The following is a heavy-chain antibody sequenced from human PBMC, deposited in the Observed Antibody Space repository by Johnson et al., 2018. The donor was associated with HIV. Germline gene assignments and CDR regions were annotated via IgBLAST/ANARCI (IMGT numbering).Heavy chain of an antibody. Sequence: VQLVESGGGLVQPGGSLRLSCAASGFTFSSYDMHWVRQATGKGLEWVSAIGTAGDTYYPGSVKGRFTISRENAKNSLYLQMNSLRAGDTAGYYCARGDNWNAVDGAFDIWGQGTMVTVSP. J-gene: IGHJ3*02. D-gene: IGHD1-20*01. CDR1: GFTFSSYD. V-gene: IGHV3-13*01. CDR3: ARGDNWNAVDGAFDI. CDR2: IGTAGDT.